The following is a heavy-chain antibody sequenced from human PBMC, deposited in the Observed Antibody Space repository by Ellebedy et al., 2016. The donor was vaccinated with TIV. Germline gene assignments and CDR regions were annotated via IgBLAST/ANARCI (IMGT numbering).Heavy chain of an antibody. V-gene: IGHV1-18*04. CDR2: ISAYNGNT. Sequence: ASVKVSYXASGYTFTSYGISWVRQAPGQGLEWMGWISAYNGNTNYAQKLQGRVTMTTDTSTSTAYMELRSLRSDDTAVYYCARVPYYYDSLANWFDPWGQGTLVTVSS. CDR3: ARVPYYYDSLANWFDP. CDR1: GYTFTSYG. D-gene: IGHD3-22*01. J-gene: IGHJ5*02.